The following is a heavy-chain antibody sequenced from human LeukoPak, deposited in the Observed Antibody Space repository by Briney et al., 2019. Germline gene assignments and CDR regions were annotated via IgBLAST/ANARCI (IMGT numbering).Heavy chain of an antibody. Sequence: GGSLRLSCAASGFMFSSNWMSWVRLAPGKGLEWVANIKEDGTETYYVDSVKGRFTISRDNAKNTLLLQMDSLRVEDTAIYYCARDSAFSSYSNWGRGALVTVSS. D-gene: IGHD2-15*01. CDR3: ARDSAFSSYSN. V-gene: IGHV3-7*03. CDR2: IKEDGTET. J-gene: IGHJ1*01. CDR1: GFMFSSNW.